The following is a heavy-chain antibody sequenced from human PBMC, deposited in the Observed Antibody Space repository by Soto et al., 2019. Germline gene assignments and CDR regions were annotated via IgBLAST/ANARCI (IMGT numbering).Heavy chain of an antibody. D-gene: IGHD2-8*01. CDR2: ASGSGIGT. J-gene: IGHJ4*02. Sequence: PGGSLRLSGAASGFTFSDYAIAWVRQAPWKGLEWVSSASGSGIGTYYADSVKGRFTISRDNSKNTLFLHMTNLRAGDTALYFCAKGRPGVEAAPDSWGQGTLLPVSP. CDR3: AKGRPGVEAAPDS. CDR1: GFTFSDYA. V-gene: IGHV3-23*01.